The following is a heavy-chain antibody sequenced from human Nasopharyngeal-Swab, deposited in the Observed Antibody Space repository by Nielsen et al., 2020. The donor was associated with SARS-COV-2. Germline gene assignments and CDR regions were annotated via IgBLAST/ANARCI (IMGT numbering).Heavy chain of an antibody. J-gene: IGHJ4*02. CDR2: ISYDGSNK. V-gene: IGHV3-30*04. D-gene: IGHD6-19*01. Sequence: SCKASGYTFTSYYMHWVRQAPGKGLEWVAVISYDGSNKYYADSVKGRFTISRDNSKNTLYLQMNSLRAEDTAVYYCAKEEPVYSSGPYDYWGQGTLVTVSS. CDR3: AKEEPVYSSGPYDY. CDR1: GYTFTSYY.